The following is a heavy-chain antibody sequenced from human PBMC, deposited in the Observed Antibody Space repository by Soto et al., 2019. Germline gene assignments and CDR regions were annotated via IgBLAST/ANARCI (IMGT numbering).Heavy chain of an antibody. J-gene: IGHJ4*02. V-gene: IGHV2-5*02. CDR1: GFSLSSTRMA. Sequence: QITLKESGPTLVKPTQTLTLTCTFSGFSLSSTRMAVGWIRQPPGKALEWLALIYWADDKRYSPFLKSRLTTTKNTTKNQVALTMSNMDPVDTARYYCAHIVVAGLGYYFDYWGQGTLVTVSS. CDR2: IYWADDK. D-gene: IGHD6-19*01. CDR3: AHIVVAGLGYYFDY.